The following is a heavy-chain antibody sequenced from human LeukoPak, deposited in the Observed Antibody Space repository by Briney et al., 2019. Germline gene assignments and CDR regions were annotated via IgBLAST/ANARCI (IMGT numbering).Heavy chain of an antibody. CDR1: GYTFTSYD. CDR2: ISAYNGNT. D-gene: IGHD3-22*01. Sequence: GASVNVSCKASGYTFTSYDINWVRQATGQGLEWMGWISAYNGNTNYAQKLQGRVTMTTDTSTSTAYMELRSLRSDDTAVYYCARDRVLGMIVVVSDYWGQGTLVTVSS. J-gene: IGHJ4*02. CDR3: ARDRVLGMIVVVSDY. V-gene: IGHV1-18*01.